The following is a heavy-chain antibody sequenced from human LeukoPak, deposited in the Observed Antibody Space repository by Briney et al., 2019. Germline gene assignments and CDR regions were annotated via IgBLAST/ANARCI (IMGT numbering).Heavy chain of an antibody. D-gene: IGHD3-3*01. CDR2: ISSSSRYI. CDR1: GFTFSSYS. CDR3: ARGQTSGGDYAFLENDY. V-gene: IGHV3-21*01. J-gene: IGHJ4*02. Sequence: PGGSLRLSCAASGFTFSSYSMNWVRQAPGKGLEWVSSISSSSRYIYYADSVKGRFTISRDTAKNSLYLHMTRLRAEDTAVYYCARGQTSGGDYAFLENDYWGQGTLVTVSS.